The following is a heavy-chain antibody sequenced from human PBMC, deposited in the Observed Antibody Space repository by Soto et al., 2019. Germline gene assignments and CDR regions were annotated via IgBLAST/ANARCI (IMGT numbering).Heavy chain of an antibody. CDR3: QAEDGIRDVRSVSAFLLNRSSDL. Sequence: PGNGLEWIGYIYYSGSTYYNPSLKNRVTISVDTSKNQFSLKLSSVTAADTAVFFFQAEDGIRDVRSVSAFLLNRSSDL. CDR2: IYYSGST. V-gene: IGHV4-30-4*06. D-gene: IGHD3-10*02. J-gene: IGHJ2*01.